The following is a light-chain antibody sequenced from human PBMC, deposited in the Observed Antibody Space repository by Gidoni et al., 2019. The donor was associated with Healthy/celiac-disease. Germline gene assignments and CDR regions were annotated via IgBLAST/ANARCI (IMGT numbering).Light chain of an antibody. CDR1: QSVSSN. V-gene: IGKV3-15*01. J-gene: IGKJ4*01. CDR3: QQYNNWPPLLT. Sequence: IVMTQSPATLSVSPGERATLSCRASQSVSSNLAWYQQKPGQAPRLLSYGASTRATGIPARFSGSGSGTEFTLTISSLQSEDFAVYYCQQYNNWPPLLTFGGGTKVEIK. CDR2: GAS.